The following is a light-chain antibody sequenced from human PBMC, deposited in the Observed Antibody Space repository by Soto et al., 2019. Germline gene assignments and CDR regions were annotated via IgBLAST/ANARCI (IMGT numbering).Light chain of an antibody. CDR2: AAS. CDR3: QQYNNWPLT. Sequence: IQLTQSPSSLSASVGDRVTITCRASQSISSYLNWYQQKPGKAPKLLIYAASSLQSGVPSRFSGSGSGTDFTLTISSLQPEDFAVYYCQQYNNWPLTFGPGTKVDIK. CDR1: QSISSY. V-gene: IGKV1-39*01. J-gene: IGKJ3*01.